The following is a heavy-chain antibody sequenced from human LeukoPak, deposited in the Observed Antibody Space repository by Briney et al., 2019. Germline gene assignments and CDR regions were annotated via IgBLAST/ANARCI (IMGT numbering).Heavy chain of an antibody. D-gene: IGHD3-22*01. Sequence: SETLSLTCTVSGGSVSSGSYYWSWIRQPPGKGLEWIGYIYYSGSTNYNPSLKSRVTISVDTSKNQFSLKLSSVTAADTAVYYCARDSPNYYDSSGYPEVYFDYWGQGTLVTVSS. CDR1: GGSVSSGSYY. CDR2: IYYSGST. V-gene: IGHV4-61*01. CDR3: ARDSPNYYDSSGYPEVYFDY. J-gene: IGHJ4*02.